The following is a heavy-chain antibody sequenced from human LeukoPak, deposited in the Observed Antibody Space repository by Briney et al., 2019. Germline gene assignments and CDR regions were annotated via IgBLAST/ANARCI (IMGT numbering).Heavy chain of an antibody. V-gene: IGHV1-58*02. CDR3: AADYFGDGRSGL. CDR2: IVVGSGNT. Sequence: SVKVSCKASGFTFTSSAMQWVRQARGQRLEWIGWIVVGSGNTNYAQKFQERVTITRDMSTSTAYMELSSLRSEDTAVYYCAADYFGDGRSGLWGQGTLVTVSS. J-gene: IGHJ4*02. D-gene: IGHD2-15*01. CDR1: GFTFTSSA.